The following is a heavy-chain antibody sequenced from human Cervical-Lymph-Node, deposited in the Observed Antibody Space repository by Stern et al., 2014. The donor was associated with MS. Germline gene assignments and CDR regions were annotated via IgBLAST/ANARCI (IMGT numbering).Heavy chain of an antibody. CDR3: ARGDSEAPIYYFDS. D-gene: IGHD2-21*01. V-gene: IGHV1-69*01. CDR2: IPPLFDAP. J-gene: IGHJ4*02. Sequence: VQLVESGAEVKKPGSSVKVSCKTSGGTFSTYAIGWVRQAPGQGLEWMGGIPPLFDAPNYEQRFQGRVTITADEATRKAYMELSSLRSDDTAMYYCARGDSEAPIYYFDSWGQGTLVTVSS. CDR1: GGTFSTYA.